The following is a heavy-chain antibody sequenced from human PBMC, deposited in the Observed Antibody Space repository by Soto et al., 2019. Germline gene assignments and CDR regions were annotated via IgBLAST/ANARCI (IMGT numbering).Heavy chain of an antibody. CDR1: GGSISSGGYY. D-gene: IGHD3-10*01. J-gene: IGHJ4*02. Sequence: SETLSLTCSISGGSISSGGYYWSWVRQRPGKGLEWIGYVYFNENTYYNPSLKTRVSISVGSSKSQFSLRLSSVTAAAAAVYSCESNINMVRGIDFWGPGISVTVSS. V-gene: IGHV4-31*03. CDR3: ESNINMVRGIDF. CDR2: VYFNENT.